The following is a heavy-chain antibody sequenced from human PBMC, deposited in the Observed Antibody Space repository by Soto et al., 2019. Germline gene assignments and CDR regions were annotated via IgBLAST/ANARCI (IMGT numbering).Heavy chain of an antibody. J-gene: IGHJ5*02. CDR1: GFTFSSYA. D-gene: IGHD6-19*01. Sequence: QVQLVESGGGVVQPGRSLRLSCAASGFTFSSYAMHWVRQAPGKGLEWVAVISYDGSNKYYADSVKGRFTISRDNSKNTLYLQMNSLRAEDTAVYYCARDTRYSSGWYENWFDPWGQGTLVTVSS. CDR2: ISYDGSNK. V-gene: IGHV3-30-3*01. CDR3: ARDTRYSSGWYENWFDP.